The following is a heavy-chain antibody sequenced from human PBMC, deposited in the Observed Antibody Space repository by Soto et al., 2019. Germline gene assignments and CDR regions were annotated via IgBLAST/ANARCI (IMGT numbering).Heavy chain of an antibody. CDR2: VTADGGT. J-gene: IGHJ3*02. CDR1: GFTVSSHD. Sequence: EVQALESGGGLVQPGGSLRLSCEGSGFTVSSHDMTWIRQAPGKGPEWVSTVTADGGTYYADSVKGRFAMSRDTAENTLYLQMNSLGAEDTAAYYCAPHVSCSGGSCQYDAFAIRGQGTMVTVST. D-gene: IGHD2-15*01. CDR3: APHVSCSGGSCQYDAFAI. V-gene: IGHV3-23*01.